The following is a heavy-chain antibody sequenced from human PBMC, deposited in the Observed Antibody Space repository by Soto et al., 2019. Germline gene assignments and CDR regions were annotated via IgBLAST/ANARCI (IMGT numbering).Heavy chain of an antibody. CDR1: GYTFYSHS. CDR3: ARCIQGDYYYGMYV. V-gene: IGHV1-18*01. D-gene: IGHD5-18*01. J-gene: IGHJ6*02. CDR2: INGDYGNT. Sequence: QAQLVQSGAEVKKPGASAKVSCKASGYTFYSHSISWVRQAPGQGLEWMGRINGDYGNTQYAQKFRGRVTMTTDTSTTTVYMELTNLRSDDTDVYYCARCIQGDYYYGMYVWGQGTTVTVSS.